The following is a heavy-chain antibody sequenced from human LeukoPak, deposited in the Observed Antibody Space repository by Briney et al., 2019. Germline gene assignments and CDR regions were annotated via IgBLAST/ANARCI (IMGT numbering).Heavy chain of an antibody. CDR2: IRSNGGST. J-gene: IGHJ4*02. CDR3: ASLCSGCYGY. Sequence: GRSLRLSCAASGLTLSSYAMHWVRQAQGKGLEYVSAIRSNGGSTYYANFVKGRFSISRDNSKNSLYLQMGSLRAEDMAVYYCASLCSGCYGYWGQGTLVTVSS. D-gene: IGHD6-19*01. V-gene: IGHV3-64*01. CDR1: GLTLSSYA.